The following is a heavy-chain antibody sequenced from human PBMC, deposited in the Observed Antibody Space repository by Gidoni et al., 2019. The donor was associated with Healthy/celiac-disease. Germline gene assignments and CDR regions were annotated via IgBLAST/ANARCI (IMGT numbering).Heavy chain of an antibody. CDR1: GGSFSGYY. CDR3: ARVGGFWSGRDWFDP. CDR2: INHSGST. V-gene: IGHV4-34*01. Sequence: QVQLQQWGAGLLKPSETLSLTCAVYGGSFSGYYWSWIRQPPGKGLEWIGEINHSGSTNYNPSLKSRVTISVDTSKNQFSLKLSSVTAADTAVYYCARVGGFWSGRDWFDPWGQGTLVTVSS. J-gene: IGHJ5*02. D-gene: IGHD3-3*01.